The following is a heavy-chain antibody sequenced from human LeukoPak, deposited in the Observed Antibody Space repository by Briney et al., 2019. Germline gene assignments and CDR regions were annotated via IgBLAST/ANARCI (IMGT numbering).Heavy chain of an antibody. J-gene: IGHJ6*03. D-gene: IGHD2-2*01. Sequence: GGSLRLSCAASGFTFSSYSMNWVRQAPGKGLEWVSSISSSSSYIYYADSVKGRFTISRDNAKNSLYLQMNSLRAEDTAVYYCAKADCSSTSCYVAYYYYYYMDVWGKGTTVTVSS. CDR2: ISSSSSYI. CDR1: GFTFSSYS. V-gene: IGHV3-21*04. CDR3: AKADCSSTSCYVAYYYYYYMDV.